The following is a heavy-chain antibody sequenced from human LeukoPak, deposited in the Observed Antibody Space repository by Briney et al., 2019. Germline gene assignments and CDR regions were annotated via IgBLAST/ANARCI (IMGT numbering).Heavy chain of an antibody. D-gene: IGHD6-19*01. V-gene: IGHV3-48*04. Sequence: PGGSLRLSCAASGFTFSSYSMNWVRQAPGKGLEWVSYISSSSSTIYYADSVKGRFTISRDNAKNSLYLQMNSLRAEDTAVYYCANSYSSGWYGAHMGYWGQGTLVTVSS. CDR1: GFTFSSYS. J-gene: IGHJ4*02. CDR3: ANSYSSGWYGAHMGY. CDR2: ISSSSSTI.